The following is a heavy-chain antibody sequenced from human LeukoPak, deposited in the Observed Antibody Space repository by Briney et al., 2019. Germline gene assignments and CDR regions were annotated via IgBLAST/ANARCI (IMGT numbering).Heavy chain of an antibody. CDR3: ARGPVSVDY. CDR2: IKEDGTEK. Sequence: TGGSLRLSCAASGFTFSSYSMNWVRQAPGKGLEWVANIKEDGTEKNYVDSVKGRFTISRDNTQNSLHLQMNSLRVEDTAVYYCARGPVSVDYWGQGTLASVSS. V-gene: IGHV3-7*03. J-gene: IGHJ4*02. D-gene: IGHD5/OR15-5a*01. CDR1: GFTFSSYS.